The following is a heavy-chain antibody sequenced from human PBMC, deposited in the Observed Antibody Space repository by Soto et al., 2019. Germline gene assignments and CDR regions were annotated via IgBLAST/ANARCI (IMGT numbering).Heavy chain of an antibody. Sequence: NPSETLFLTCTVSGGSISSYYWSWIRQPPGKGLEWIGYIYYSGSTNYNPSLKSRVTISVDTSKNQFSLKLSSVTAADTAVYYCARAMDPGGWDYYDSSGYYEYYFDYWGQGTLVTVSS. CDR3: ARAMDPGGWDYYDSSGYYEYYFDY. V-gene: IGHV4-59*01. D-gene: IGHD3-22*01. J-gene: IGHJ4*02. CDR2: IYYSGST. CDR1: GGSISSYY.